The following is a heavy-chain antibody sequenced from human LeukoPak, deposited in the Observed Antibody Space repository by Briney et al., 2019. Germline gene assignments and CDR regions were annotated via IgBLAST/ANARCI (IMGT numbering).Heavy chain of an antibody. CDR1: GFTVSSNY. V-gene: IGHV3-66*02. J-gene: IGHJ4*02. CDR3: AREVNGGDCLDY. CDR2: IYSGGST. D-gene: IGHD2-21*01. Sequence: GGSLRLSCAASGFTVSSNYMSWVRQAPGKGPEWVSVIYSGGSTYYADSVKGRFAISRDNSKNTLYLQMNSLRAEDTAVYYCAREVNGGDCLDYWGQGTLVTVSS.